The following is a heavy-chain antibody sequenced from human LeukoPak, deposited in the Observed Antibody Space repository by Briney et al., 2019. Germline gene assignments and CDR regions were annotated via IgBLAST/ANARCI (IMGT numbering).Heavy chain of an antibody. V-gene: IGHV1-18*01. CDR3: ARDNDSRDPPHFDY. CDR1: GYTFTSYG. CDR2: ISAYNGNT. D-gene: IGHD3-16*01. J-gene: IGHJ4*02. Sequence: ASVKVSCKASGYTFTSYGISWVRQAPGQGLEWMGWISAYNGNTNYAQKLQGRVTMTTDTSTSTAYMELRSLRSDDTAVYYCARDNDSRDPPHFDYWGQGTLVTVSA.